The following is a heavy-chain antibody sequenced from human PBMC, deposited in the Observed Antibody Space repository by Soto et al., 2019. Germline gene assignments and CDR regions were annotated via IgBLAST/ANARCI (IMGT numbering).Heavy chain of an antibody. D-gene: IGHD5-12*01. CDR1: GFTFSSYS. CDR2: ISSSSSYI. Sequence: GSLRLSCAASGFTFSSYSMNWVRQAPGKGLEWVSSISSSSSYIYYADSVKGRFTISRDNAKNSLYLQMNSLRAEDTAVYYCASAARSGYDWAFVAIDISGQGTMVTVS. J-gene: IGHJ3*02. V-gene: IGHV3-21*01. CDR3: ASAARSGYDWAFVAIDI.